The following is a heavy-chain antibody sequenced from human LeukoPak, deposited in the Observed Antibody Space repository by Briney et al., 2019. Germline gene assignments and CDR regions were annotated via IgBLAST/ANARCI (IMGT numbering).Heavy chain of an antibody. CDR1: GYNFPKSW. J-gene: IGHJ4*02. CDR3: ARPDYFASRD. CDR2: IYPDDSRT. Sequence: GESLKTSCKASGYNFPKSWIGWVRQMPGKGLEWMAIIYPDDSRTKYSPSFQGQVTISVDRSINTAYLQWSSLRASDTAMYYCARPDYFASRDWGQGTLVTVSS. V-gene: IGHV5-51*01. D-gene: IGHD2/OR15-2a*01.